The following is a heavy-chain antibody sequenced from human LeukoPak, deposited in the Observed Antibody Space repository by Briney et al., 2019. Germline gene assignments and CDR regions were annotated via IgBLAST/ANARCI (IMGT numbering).Heavy chain of an antibody. V-gene: IGHV3-48*01. CDR1: GFTFSSYS. D-gene: IGHD4-17*01. CDR2: ISSGSSAI. Sequence: GGSLRLSCAASGFTFSSYSMNWVRQAPGKGLEWVSYISSGSSAIYYADSVKGRFTISRDNAKNSLFLHVNSLRTEDTAVYYCARDRDYGRTPSGVWGQGTTVTVSS. J-gene: IGHJ6*02. CDR3: ARDRDYGRTPSGV.